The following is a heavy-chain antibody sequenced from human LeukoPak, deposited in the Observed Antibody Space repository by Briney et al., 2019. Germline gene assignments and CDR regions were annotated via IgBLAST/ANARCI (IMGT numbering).Heavy chain of an antibody. CDR3: ARESFAARWD. CDR2: IKQDGSEK. J-gene: IGHJ4*02. Sequence: GSLRLSCAVSGFTFRSYAMSWVRQAPGKGLEWVANIKQDGSEKDYVDSVKGRFTISRDNAKNSLYLQMNSLTAEDTAVYYCARESFAARWDWGQGTLVTVSS. D-gene: IGHD6-6*01. V-gene: IGHV3-7*01. CDR1: GFTFRSYA.